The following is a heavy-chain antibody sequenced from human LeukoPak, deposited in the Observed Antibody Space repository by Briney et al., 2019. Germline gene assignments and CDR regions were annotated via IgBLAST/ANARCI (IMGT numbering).Heavy chain of an antibody. CDR3: ASETCSSTSCSTDY. Sequence: PGGSLRLSCAASGFTFSSYAMSWVRQAPGKGLEWVSAISGGGGSAYYADSVKGRFTISRDNSKNTLYLQMNSLRAEDTAVYYCASETCSSTSCSTDYWGQGTLVTVSS. J-gene: IGHJ4*02. CDR2: ISGGGGSA. CDR1: GFTFSSYA. V-gene: IGHV3-23*01. D-gene: IGHD2-2*01.